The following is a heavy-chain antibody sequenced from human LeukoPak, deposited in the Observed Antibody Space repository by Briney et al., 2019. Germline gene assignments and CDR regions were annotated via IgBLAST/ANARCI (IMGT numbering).Heavy chain of an antibody. D-gene: IGHD3-3*01. CDR3: ARNYDFWSGFDY. J-gene: IGHJ4*02. V-gene: IGHV4-59*01. Sequence: SETLSLTCTVSGGSISSYYWSWIRQPPGKGLEWIGYIYYSGSTNYNPSLKSRVTISVDTSKNQFSLKLSSVTAADTAVYYCARNYDFWSGFDYWGQGTLVTVSS. CDR1: GGSISSYY. CDR2: IYYSGST.